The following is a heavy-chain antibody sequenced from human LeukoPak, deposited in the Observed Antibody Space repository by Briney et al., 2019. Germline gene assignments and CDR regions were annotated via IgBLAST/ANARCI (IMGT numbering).Heavy chain of an antibody. D-gene: IGHD1-26*01. J-gene: IGHJ4*02. V-gene: IGHV3-7*01. CDR3: ARPARMYSGSRYYFDY. CDR2: IKQDGSEK. CDR1: GFTFSSYA. Sequence: GGSLRLSCAASGFTFSSYAMHWVRQAPGKGLEWVANIKQDGSEKYYVDSVKGRFTISRDNAKNSLYLQMNSLRAEDTAVYYCARPARMYSGSRYYFDYWGQGTLVTVSS.